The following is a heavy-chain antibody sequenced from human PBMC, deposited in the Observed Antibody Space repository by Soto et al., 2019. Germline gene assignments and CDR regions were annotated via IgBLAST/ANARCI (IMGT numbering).Heavy chain of an antibody. V-gene: IGHV3-53*04. CDR3: ARVYGDYGGFFEY. D-gene: IGHD4-17*01. Sequence: GGSLRLSCAASGFIVNSNYMSWVRQVPGKRLEWVSVIYSGGYTHYADSVRGRFTISRHNIKNTLYLQMNSLRAEDTAVYYCARVYGDYGGFFEYWGQGTQVTVSS. CDR1: GFIVNSNY. J-gene: IGHJ4*02. CDR2: IYSGGYT.